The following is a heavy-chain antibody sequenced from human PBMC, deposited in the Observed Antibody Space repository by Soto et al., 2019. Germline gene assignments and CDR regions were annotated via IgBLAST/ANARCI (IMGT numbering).Heavy chain of an antibody. CDR2: LYNTGST. Sequence: SETLSLTCAVSGGSISRYYWSWIRQPPGKGLEWIGYLYNTGSTIYNPSLKSRVTISVDTSEKQFSLKLSSVTAADTAVYYCARQVVDGTVAGTGSLDYWGQGTLVTVSS. CDR3: ARQVVDGTVAGTGSLDY. V-gene: IGHV4-59*08. D-gene: IGHD6-19*01. CDR1: GGSISRYY. J-gene: IGHJ4*02.